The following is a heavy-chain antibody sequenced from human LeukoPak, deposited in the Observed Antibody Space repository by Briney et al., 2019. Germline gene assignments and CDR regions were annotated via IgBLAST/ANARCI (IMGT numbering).Heavy chain of an antibody. V-gene: IGHV4-59*01. CDR1: GGSISSYY. Sequence: PSETLSPTCTVSGGSISSYYWSWIRQPPGKGLEWIGYIYYSGSTNYNPSLKSRVTISVDTSKNQFSLKLSSVTAADTTVYYCARMRRYYDSSGYRYYYGMDVWGQGTTVTVSS. J-gene: IGHJ6*02. D-gene: IGHD3-22*01. CDR3: ARMRRYYDSSGYRYYYGMDV. CDR2: IYYSGST.